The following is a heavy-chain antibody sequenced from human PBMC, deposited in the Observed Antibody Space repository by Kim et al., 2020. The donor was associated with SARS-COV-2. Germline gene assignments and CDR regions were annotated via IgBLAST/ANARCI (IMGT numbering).Heavy chain of an antibody. V-gene: IGHV4-31*03. Sequence: SETLSLTCTVSGGSISSGGYYWSWIRQHPGKGLEWIGYIYYSGSTYYNPSLKSRVTISVDTSKNQFSLKLSSVTAADTAVYYCARRGYCSGDSCYSSHYYYGLDVWGQGTTVTVSS. CDR3: ARRGYCSGDSCYSSHYYYGLDV. J-gene: IGHJ6*02. CDR2: IYYSGST. CDR1: GGSISSGGYY. D-gene: IGHD2-15*01.